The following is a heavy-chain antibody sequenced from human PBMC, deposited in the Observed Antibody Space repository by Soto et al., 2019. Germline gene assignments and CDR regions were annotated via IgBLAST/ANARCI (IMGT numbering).Heavy chain of an antibody. J-gene: IGHJ6*02. CDR1: GYTFTSYD. CDR2: MNPNSGNT. V-gene: IGHV1-8*01. D-gene: IGHD2-15*01. CDR3: ARGGVVAAGNYYYYYGMDV. Sequence: GASVKVSCKASGYTFTSYDINWVRQATGQGLEWMGWMNPNSGNTGYAQKFQGRVTMTRNTSISTAYMELSSLRSEDTAVYYCARGGVVAAGNYYYYYGMDVWGQGTTVTVSS.